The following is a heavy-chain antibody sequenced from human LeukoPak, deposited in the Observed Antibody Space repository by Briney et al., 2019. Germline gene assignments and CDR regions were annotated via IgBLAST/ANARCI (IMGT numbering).Heavy chain of an antibody. Sequence: GGSLRLSCAASGFTFSSYAMSWVRQAPGKGLEWVSSISSSSSYIYYADSVKGRFTISRDNAKNSLYLQMNSLRAEDTAVYYCASEPTYYYDSSGYYDYWGQGTLVTVSS. D-gene: IGHD3-22*01. CDR3: ASEPTYYYDSSGYYDY. CDR1: GFTFSSYA. J-gene: IGHJ4*02. CDR2: ISSSSSYI. V-gene: IGHV3-21*01.